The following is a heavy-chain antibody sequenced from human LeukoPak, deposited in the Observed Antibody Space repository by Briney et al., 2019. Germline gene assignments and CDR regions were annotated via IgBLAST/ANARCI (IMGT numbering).Heavy chain of an antibody. Sequence: GGSLRLSCAASGFTFSSYAMHWVRQAPGKRLEWVAVISYDGSNKYYADSVKGRFTISRDNSKNTLYLQMNSLRAEDTAVYYCARKTPMDVWGKGTTVTVSS. J-gene: IGHJ6*03. V-gene: IGHV3-30*01. CDR3: ARKTPMDV. CDR1: GFTFSSYA. D-gene: IGHD4-23*01. CDR2: ISYDGSNK.